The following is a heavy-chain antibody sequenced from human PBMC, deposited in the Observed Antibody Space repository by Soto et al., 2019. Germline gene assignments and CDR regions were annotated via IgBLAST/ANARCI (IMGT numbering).Heavy chain of an antibody. Sequence: PGGSLRLSCAASGFTFSSYAMSWVRQAPGKGLEWVSAISGSGGSTYYADYVKGRFTISRDNSKNTLYLQMNSLRAEDTAVYYCAKDRVDYYGSGSYPYYYYYGMDVWGQGTTVTVSS. J-gene: IGHJ6*02. D-gene: IGHD3-10*01. V-gene: IGHV3-23*01. CDR3: AKDRVDYYGSGSYPYYYYYGMDV. CDR1: GFTFSSYA. CDR2: ISGSGGST.